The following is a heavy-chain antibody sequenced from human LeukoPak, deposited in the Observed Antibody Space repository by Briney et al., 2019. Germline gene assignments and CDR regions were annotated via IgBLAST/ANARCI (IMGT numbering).Heavy chain of an antibody. CDR1: GFTFRSYA. D-gene: IGHD6-19*01. CDR3: ARPYSSGWYGDFDY. J-gene: IGHJ4*02. V-gene: IGHV3-23*01. CDR2: ISGSGGSS. Sequence: GGSLRLSCAASGFTFRSYAMSWVRQAPGKGLEWVSAISGSGGSSYYADSVKGRFTISRDNSKNTLYLQMNSLRPEDTAVYYCARPYSSGWYGDFDYWGQGTLVTVSS.